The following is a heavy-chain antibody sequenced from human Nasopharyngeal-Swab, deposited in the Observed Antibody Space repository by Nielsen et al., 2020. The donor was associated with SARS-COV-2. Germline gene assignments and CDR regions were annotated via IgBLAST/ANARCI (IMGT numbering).Heavy chain of an antibody. CDR1: GGSFSGYY. CDR2: INHSGST. CDR3: ARGRVGAKDY. D-gene: IGHD1-26*01. J-gene: IGHJ4*02. Sequence: SETPSLTCAVFGGSFSGYYWSWIRQPPGKGLEWIGEINHSGSTNYNPSLKRRVTISVDTSKNQFSLKLSSVTAADTAVYYCARGRVGAKDYWGQGTLVTVSS. V-gene: IGHV4-34*01.